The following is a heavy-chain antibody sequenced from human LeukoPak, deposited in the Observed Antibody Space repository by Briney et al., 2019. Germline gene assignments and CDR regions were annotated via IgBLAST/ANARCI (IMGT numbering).Heavy chain of an antibody. J-gene: IGHJ6*02. CDR1: GYTFTSYA. V-gene: IGHV1-3*01. Sequence: ASVKVSCKASGYTFTSYAMHWVRQAPGQRLEWMGWINAGNGNTKYSQKFQGRVTITRDTSASTAYMELSSLRSEDTAVYYCAREKVSSQLDAPYYYYGMDVWGQGTTVTVSS. D-gene: IGHD6-13*01. CDR2: INAGNGNT. CDR3: AREKVSSQLDAPYYYYGMDV.